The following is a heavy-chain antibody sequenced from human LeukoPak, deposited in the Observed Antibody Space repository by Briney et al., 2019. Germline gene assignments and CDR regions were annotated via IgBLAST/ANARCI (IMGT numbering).Heavy chain of an antibody. D-gene: IGHD2-2*01. J-gene: IGHJ6*03. Sequence: SVKVSCKASGGTYSSYAISWVRQAPGQGLEWMGGIIPIFGTANYAQKFQGRVTITTDESTSTAYMELSSLRSEDTAVYYCARDAGYCSSTSCYTPDYYYYMDVWGKGTTVTVSS. CDR1: GGTYSSYA. V-gene: IGHV1-69*05. CDR3: ARDAGYCSSTSCYTPDYYYYMDV. CDR2: IIPIFGTA.